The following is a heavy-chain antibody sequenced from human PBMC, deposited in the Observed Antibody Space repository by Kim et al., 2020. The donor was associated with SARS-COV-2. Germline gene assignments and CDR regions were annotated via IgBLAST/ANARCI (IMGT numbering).Heavy chain of an antibody. V-gene: IGHV3-15*04. CDR3: TADNGPVNYYGSGVVAY. J-gene: IGHJ4*02. D-gene: IGHD3-10*01. CDR2: IERPATT. Sequence: GGSLRLSCAASGFTFSDAWMNWVRQAPGKGLEWVGRIERPATTKYGAPVKGRFTISRDNSKDTLFLHMNRLKAEDTAVYSCTADNGPVNYYGSGVVAYWGEGALVTVSS. CDR1: GFTFSDAW.